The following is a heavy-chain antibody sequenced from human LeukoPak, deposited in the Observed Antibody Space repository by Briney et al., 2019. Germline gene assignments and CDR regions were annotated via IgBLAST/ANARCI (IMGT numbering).Heavy chain of an antibody. CDR3: ARTPRRIGFWSGYPLDY. V-gene: IGHV3-33*01. Sequence: GGSLRLSCAASGFTFSSHGMHWVRQAPGKGLEWVAVIWYDGSNKYYADSVKGRFTISRDNSKNTLYLQMNSLRAEDTAVYYCARTPRRIGFWSGYPLDYWGQGTLVTVSS. D-gene: IGHD3-3*01. CDR2: IWYDGSNK. CDR1: GFTFSSHG. J-gene: IGHJ4*02.